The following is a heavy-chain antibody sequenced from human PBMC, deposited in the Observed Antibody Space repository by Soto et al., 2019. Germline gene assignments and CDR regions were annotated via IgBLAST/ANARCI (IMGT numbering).Heavy chain of an antibody. Sequence: SETLSLTCAVSGGSISSGGYSWSWIRQPPGKGLEWIGYIYHSGNTYYHPSLKSRVTISVDRSKNQFSLKLSSVTAADTAVYYCARASSLRHEAFDVWGQGTMVTVSS. J-gene: IGHJ3*01. CDR1: GGSISSGGYS. CDR2: IYHSGNT. V-gene: IGHV4-30-2*01. CDR3: ARASSLRHEAFDV.